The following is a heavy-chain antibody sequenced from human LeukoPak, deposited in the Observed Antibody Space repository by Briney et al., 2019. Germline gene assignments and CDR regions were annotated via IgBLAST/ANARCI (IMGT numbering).Heavy chain of an antibody. CDR2: IYYSGST. Sequence: KPSETLSLTCTAPGGSISSYYWSWIRQPPGKGLEWIGYIYYSGSTNYNPSLKSRVTISVDTSKNQFSLKLSSVTAADTAVYYCARDGPEGIPSAFDIWGQGTMVTVSS. V-gene: IGHV4-59*01. CDR3: ARDGPEGIPSAFDI. J-gene: IGHJ3*02. CDR1: GGSISSYY.